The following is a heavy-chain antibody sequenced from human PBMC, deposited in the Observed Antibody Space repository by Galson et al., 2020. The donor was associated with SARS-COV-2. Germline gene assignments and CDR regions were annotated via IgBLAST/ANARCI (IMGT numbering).Heavy chain of an antibody. D-gene: IGHD7-27*01. CDR2: ISWNSGSI. CDR3: AKDILGNYYYYGMDV. CDR1: GLTFDDYA. Sequence: SLKISCAASGLTFDDYAMHWVRQAPGKGLEWVSGISWNSGSIGYADSVKGRFTISRDNAKNSLYLQMNSLRAEDTALYYCAKDILGNYYYYGMDVWGQGTTVTVSS. J-gene: IGHJ6*02. V-gene: IGHV3-9*01.